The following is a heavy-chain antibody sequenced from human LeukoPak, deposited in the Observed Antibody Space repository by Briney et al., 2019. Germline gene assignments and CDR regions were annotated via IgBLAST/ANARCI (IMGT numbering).Heavy chain of an antibody. V-gene: IGHV4-59*01. CDR3: ARSLYGDYFFDY. CDR1: GGSISSYY. Sequence: SETLSLTCTVSGGSISSYYWSWIRQPPGKGLEWIGYIYYSGSTNYNPSLKSRVTISVDTSKNQFSLKLSSVTAADTAVYYCARSLYGDYFFDYWGQGTLVTVSS. CDR2: IYYSGST. D-gene: IGHD4-17*01. J-gene: IGHJ4*02.